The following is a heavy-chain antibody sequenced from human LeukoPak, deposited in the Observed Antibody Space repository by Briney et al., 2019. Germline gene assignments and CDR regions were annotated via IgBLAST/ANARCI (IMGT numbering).Heavy chain of an antibody. V-gene: IGHV1-69*02. CDR3: AIHYYDSSGYSDY. Sequence: SVKVSCKASGGTFSSYTISWVRQAPGQGLEWMGRIIPILGIANYAQKFQGRVTITADKSTSTAYMELSSLRSEGTAVYYCAIHYYDSSGYSDYWGQGTLVTVSS. CDR2: IIPILGIA. J-gene: IGHJ4*02. CDR1: GGTFSSYT. D-gene: IGHD3-22*01.